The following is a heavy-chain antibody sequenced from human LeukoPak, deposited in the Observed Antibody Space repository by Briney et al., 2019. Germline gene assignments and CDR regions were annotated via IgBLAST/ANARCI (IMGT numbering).Heavy chain of an antibody. CDR3: ARVYYGSGSLHYYYYYMDV. CDR2: ISGSGGST. D-gene: IGHD3-10*01. CDR1: GFTFSSYA. V-gene: IGHV3-23*01. Sequence: GGSLRLSCAASGFTFSSYAMSWVRQAPGKGLEWVSAISGSGGSTYYADSVKGRFTISRDNSKNTLYLQMNSLRAEDTAVYYCARVYYGSGSLHYYYYYMDVWGKGATVTISS. J-gene: IGHJ6*03.